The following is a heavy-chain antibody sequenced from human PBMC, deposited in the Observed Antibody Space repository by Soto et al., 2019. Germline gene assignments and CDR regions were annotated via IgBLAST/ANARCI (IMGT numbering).Heavy chain of an antibody. CDR1: GGSISSGGYY. CDR3: ARAGYYDILTGYYSPLLFDY. V-gene: IGHV4-31*03. CDR2: IYYSGST. Sequence: PSETLSLTCTVSGGSISSGGYYWSWIRQHPGKGLEWIGYIYYSGSTYYNPSLKSRVTISVDTSKNQFSLKLSSVTAADTAVYYCARAGYYDILTGYYSPLLFDYWGQGTLVTVSS. D-gene: IGHD3-9*01. J-gene: IGHJ4*02.